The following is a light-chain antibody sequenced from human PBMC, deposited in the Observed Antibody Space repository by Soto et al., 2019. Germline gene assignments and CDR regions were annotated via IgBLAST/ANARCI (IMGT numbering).Light chain of an antibody. Sequence: QAVVTQPASVSGSPGQSITISCAGTSSDVGGYNYVSWYQQHPDKAPKLMIYEVINRPSGVSNRFSGSKSGNTASLTISGLQAEDEADYYCTSYTNSGTWVFGGGTKVTVL. V-gene: IGLV2-14*01. CDR1: SSDVGGYNY. J-gene: IGLJ3*02. CDR3: TSYTNSGTWV. CDR2: EVI.